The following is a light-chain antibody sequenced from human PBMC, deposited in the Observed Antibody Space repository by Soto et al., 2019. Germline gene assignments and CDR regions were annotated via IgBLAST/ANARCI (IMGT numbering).Light chain of an antibody. CDR1: FSNIGSNY. J-gene: IGLJ2*01. CDR2: TND. Sequence: QSVLTQPPSASGTPGQRVTISCSGRFSNIGSNYVYWYQQLPGTAPKLLIFTNDQRTSGVPGRFSGSKSGTSASLAISGLRSEDEADYYCSSYTSKSSLIFGGGTQLTVL. V-gene: IGLV1-47*02. CDR3: SSYTSKSSLI.